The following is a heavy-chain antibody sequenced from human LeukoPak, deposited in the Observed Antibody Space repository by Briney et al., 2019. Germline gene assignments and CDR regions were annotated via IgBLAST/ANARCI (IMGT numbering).Heavy chain of an antibody. CDR1: GFTFSSYA. CDR2: ISGSGGNT. J-gene: IGHJ6*02. Sequence: GGSLRLSCAASGFTFSSYAMNWVRQAPGEGLEWVSAISGSGGNTYYADSVKGRFTISRDNSKNTLYLQMNSLKTEDTAVYYCTTVGNGSPYYYYYGMDVWGQGTTVTVSS. V-gene: IGHV3-23*01. D-gene: IGHD2-8*01. CDR3: TTVGNGSPYYYYYGMDV.